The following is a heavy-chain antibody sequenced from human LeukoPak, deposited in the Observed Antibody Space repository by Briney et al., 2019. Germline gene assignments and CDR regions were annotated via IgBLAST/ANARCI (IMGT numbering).Heavy chain of an antibody. CDR1: GYTFTGHY. CDR3: AREYSSSLFDY. Sequence: SVKVSCKASGYTFTGHYVHWVRQAPGQGLEWMGWINGNTGDTNYAQRFQGRLTMIRETSISTMYMELSRLRSDDTAVYYCAREYSSSLFDYWGQGTLVTVSS. D-gene: IGHD6-13*01. V-gene: IGHV1-2*02. CDR2: INGNTGDT. J-gene: IGHJ4*02.